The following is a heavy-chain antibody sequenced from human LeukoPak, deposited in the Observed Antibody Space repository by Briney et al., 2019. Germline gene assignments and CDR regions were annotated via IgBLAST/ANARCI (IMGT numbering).Heavy chain of an antibody. CDR1: GYTFTGYY. CDR2: INPNSGGT. V-gene: IGHV1-2*02. Sequence: GASVKVSCKASGYTFTGYYLHWVRQAPGQGLEWMGWINPNSGGTNYAQKFQGRVTMTRDTPISTAYMELSRLRSDDTAVYYCARDPGDYGGNRFDYWGQGTLVTISS. J-gene: IGHJ4*02. CDR3: ARDPGDYGGNRFDY. D-gene: IGHD4-23*01.